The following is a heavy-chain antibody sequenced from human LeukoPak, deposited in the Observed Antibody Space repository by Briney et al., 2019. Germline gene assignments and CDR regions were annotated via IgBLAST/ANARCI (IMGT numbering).Heavy chain of an antibody. CDR2: INPSGGST. CDR1: GYTFTSYY. V-gene: IGHV1-46*01. J-gene: IGHJ4*02. D-gene: IGHD1-26*01. Sequence: GASVKVSCKASGYTFTSYYMHWVRQAPGQGLEWMGIINPSGGSTSYAQKFQGRVTMTRDTSTSTVYMELSGLRSEDTAVYYCARVSRGGSYFTHFDSGGQGTLVTASS. CDR3: ARVSRGGSYFTHFDS.